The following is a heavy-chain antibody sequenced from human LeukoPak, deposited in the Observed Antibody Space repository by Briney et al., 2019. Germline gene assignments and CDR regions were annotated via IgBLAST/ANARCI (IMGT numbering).Heavy chain of an antibody. D-gene: IGHD3-3*01. V-gene: IGHV3-21*01. CDR2: ISSSSSYI. CDR1: GLTFSSYS. Sequence: GGSLRLSRAASGLTFSSYSMNWVRQAPGKGLEWVSSISSSSSYIYYADSVKGRFTISRDNAKNSLYLQMNSLRAEDTAVYYCARVQYYDFWSGYYSLRSFDYWGQGTLVTVSS. J-gene: IGHJ4*02. CDR3: ARVQYYDFWSGYYSLRSFDY.